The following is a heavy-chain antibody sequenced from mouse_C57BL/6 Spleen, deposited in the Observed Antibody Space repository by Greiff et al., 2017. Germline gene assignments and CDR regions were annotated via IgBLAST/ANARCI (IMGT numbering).Heavy chain of an antibody. J-gene: IGHJ2*01. CDR3: TSIAPGC. V-gene: IGHV14-1*01. CDR2: IDPEDGDT. D-gene: IGHD3-2*02. CDR1: GFNIKDYY. Sequence: VQLQQSGAELVRPGASVKLSCTASGFNIKDYYMQWVKQRPEQGLEWIGRIDPEDGDTEYAPKFQGKATMTADNSSNTAYLHLISLTSEDTAVYYCTSIAPGCWGQVTTLTVSS.